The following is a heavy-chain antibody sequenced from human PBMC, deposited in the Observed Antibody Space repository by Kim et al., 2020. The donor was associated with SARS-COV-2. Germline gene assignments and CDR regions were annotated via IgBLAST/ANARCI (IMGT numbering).Heavy chain of an antibody. CDR2: IIPIFGTA. V-gene: IGHV1-69*13. CDR1: GGTFSSYA. D-gene: IGHD3-9*01. CDR3: ARDYDILTGYYIPGGYYYYGMDV. J-gene: IGHJ6*04. Sequence: SVKVSCKASGGTFSSYAISWVRQAPGQGLEWMGGIIPIFGTANYAQKFQGRVTITADESTSTAYMELSSLRSEDTAVYYCARDYDILTGYYIPGGYYYYGMDVWGKGTTVTVYS.